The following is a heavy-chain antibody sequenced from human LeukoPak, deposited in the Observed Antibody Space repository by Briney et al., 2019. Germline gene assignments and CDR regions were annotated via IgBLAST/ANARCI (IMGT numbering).Heavy chain of an antibody. CDR1: GFTFSSYS. J-gene: IGHJ4*02. CDR2: ISSSSSYI. Sequence: GGSLRLSCAASGFTFSSYSMNWVRQAPGKGLEWVSSISSSSSYIYYADSVKGRFTISRDNAKNSLYLQMNSLRAEDTAVYYCARQGIYFTSLFVYWGQGTLVTVSS. V-gene: IGHV3-21*01. D-gene: IGHD3-9*01. CDR3: ARQGIYFTSLFVY.